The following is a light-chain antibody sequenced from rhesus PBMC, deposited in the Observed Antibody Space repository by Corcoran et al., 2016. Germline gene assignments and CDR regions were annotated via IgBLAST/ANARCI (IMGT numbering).Light chain of an antibody. V-gene: IGKV1-74*01. J-gene: IGKJ2*01. CDR2: KAS. CDR1: ENVNNY. Sequence: IQMTQSPSSLSASVGDRLTITCRASENVNNYLNWYQQKPGKAPKLLIYKASTLQSGVQSRFSGSGSVTDYTFTISSRQPEDVATYYCQHGYGTPYSFGQGTKVEIK. CDR3: QHGYGTPYS.